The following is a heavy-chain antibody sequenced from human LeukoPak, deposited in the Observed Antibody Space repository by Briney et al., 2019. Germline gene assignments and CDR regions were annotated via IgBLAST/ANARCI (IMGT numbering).Heavy chain of an antibody. CDR3: ARVIYDYVWGSYRYTLAIDY. CDR1: GGSISSSNW. CDR2: IYHSGST. D-gene: IGHD3-16*02. Sequence: SETLSLTCAVSGGSISSSNWWSWVRQPPGKGLEWIGEIYHSGSTNYNPSLKSRVTISVDKSKNQFSLKLSSATAADTAVYYCARVIYDYVWGSYRYTLAIDYWGQGTLVTVSS. J-gene: IGHJ4*02. V-gene: IGHV4-4*02.